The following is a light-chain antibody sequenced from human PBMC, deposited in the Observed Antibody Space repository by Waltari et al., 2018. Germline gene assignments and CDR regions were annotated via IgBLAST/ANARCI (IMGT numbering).Light chain of an antibody. J-gene: IGKJ4*01. CDR3: LQHHTYPFT. CDR2: TAS. CDR1: QDIRND. Sequence: DIQMTQSPSSLSASVGDRVTIACRASQDIRNDLHWYQYKPGRAPKRLIYTASSLQGGVPSRFSGSGSGTEFTLTISSLQPEDFATYYCLQHHTYPFTFGGGTKVEIK. V-gene: IGKV1-17*01.